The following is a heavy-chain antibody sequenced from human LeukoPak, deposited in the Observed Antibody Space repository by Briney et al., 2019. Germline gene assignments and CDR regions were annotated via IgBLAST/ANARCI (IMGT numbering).Heavy chain of an antibody. CDR3: ARGGYYYDSSGYYYGAFDI. CDR1: GGTFSSYA. D-gene: IGHD3-22*01. V-gene: IGHV1-69*06. Sequence: SVKVSRKASGGTFSSYAISWVRQAPGQGLEWMGRIIPIFGTANYAQKFQGRVTITADKSTSTAYMELSSLRSEDTAVYYCARGGYYYDSSGYYYGAFDIWGQGTMVTVSS. CDR2: IIPIFGTA. J-gene: IGHJ3*02.